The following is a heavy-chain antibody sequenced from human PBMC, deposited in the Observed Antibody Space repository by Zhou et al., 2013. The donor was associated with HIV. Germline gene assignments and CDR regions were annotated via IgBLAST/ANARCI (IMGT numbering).Heavy chain of an antibody. V-gene: IGHV1-8*01. Sequence: QVQLVQSGAEVKKPGASVKVSCKASGYTFTSYDINWVRQATGQGLEWMGWMNPNSGNTGYAQKFQGRVTMTRNTSISTAYMELSSLRSEDTAVYYCARGYMITFGGVIVPSGGRWFDPWGQGTLVTVSS. CDR1: GYTFTSYD. D-gene: IGHD3-16*02. J-gene: IGHJ5*02. CDR3: ARGYMITFGGVIVPSGGRWFDP. CDR2: MNPNSGNT.